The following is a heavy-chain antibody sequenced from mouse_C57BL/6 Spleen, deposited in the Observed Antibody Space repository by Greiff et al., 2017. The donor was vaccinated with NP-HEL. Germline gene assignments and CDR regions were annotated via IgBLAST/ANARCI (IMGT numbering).Heavy chain of an antibody. CDR1: GYTFTSYW. Sequence: VQLQQSGAELVMPGASVKLSCKASGYTFTSYWMHWVKQRPGQGLEWIGEIDPSDSYTNYNQKFKGKSTLTVDKSSSTAYMQLSSLTSEDSAVYYCARLGSSYDWYFDVWGTGTTVTVSS. CDR3: ARLGSSYDWYFDV. V-gene: IGHV1-69*01. J-gene: IGHJ1*03. D-gene: IGHD1-1*01. CDR2: IDPSDSYT.